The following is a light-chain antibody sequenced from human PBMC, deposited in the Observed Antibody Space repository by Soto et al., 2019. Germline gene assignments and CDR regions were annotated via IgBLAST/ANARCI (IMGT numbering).Light chain of an antibody. Sequence: QSALTQPASVSGSPGQSITISCTGTSSDVGSYNLVSWYQKYPGKAPKLMIYEGTKRPSGVSNRFSGSKSSNTASLTISGLQAEDEADYYCCSYAGSRTLVFGGGTKLTVL. CDR1: SSDVGSYNL. CDR2: EGT. CDR3: CSYAGSRTLV. J-gene: IGLJ2*01. V-gene: IGLV2-23*01.